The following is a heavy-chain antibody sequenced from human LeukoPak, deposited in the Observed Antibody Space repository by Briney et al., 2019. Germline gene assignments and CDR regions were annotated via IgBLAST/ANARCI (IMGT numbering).Heavy chain of an antibody. D-gene: IGHD1-26*01. CDR1: GFTFSTHS. V-gene: IGHV3-21*01. CDR2: ISSGGDYI. Sequence: PGGSLRLSCAASGFTFSTHSLSWVRQAPGKGLEWVSAISSGGDYIYYADSVKGRFTISRDNAKNSLYLQMNSLRAEDTAVYYCARGYSGNLFFDYWGQGTLVTVSS. CDR3: ARGYSGNLFFDY. J-gene: IGHJ4*02.